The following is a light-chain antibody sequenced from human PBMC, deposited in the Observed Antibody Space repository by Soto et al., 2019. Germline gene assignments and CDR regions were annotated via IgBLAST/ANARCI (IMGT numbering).Light chain of an antibody. CDR3: QQYNNWPHT. V-gene: IGKV3-15*01. CDR1: QSVTSK. CDR2: ATS. Sequence: EIVMTQSPVTLSLSPGERATLSCRASQSVTSKLAWFQQKPGQAPRLRIYATSTRATGVPARFSGRVSGTEFTLTISSLQSGDFAVDSCQQYNNWPHTFGQGTKLEIK. J-gene: IGKJ2*01.